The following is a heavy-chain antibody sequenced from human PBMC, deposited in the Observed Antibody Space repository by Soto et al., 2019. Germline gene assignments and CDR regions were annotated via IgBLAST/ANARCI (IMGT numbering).Heavy chain of an antibody. Sequence: SETLSLTCSVSGASITSYYWSWIRQPPGKGPEWIGYIYHSGSTNYNPSLKSRVTISVDTSKNQFSLKLSSVTAADTAVYYCARVDMVAYYFDYWGQGTLVTVSS. J-gene: IGHJ4*02. V-gene: IGHV4-59*01. D-gene: IGHD5-12*01. CDR1: GASITSYY. CDR2: IYHSGST. CDR3: ARVDMVAYYFDY.